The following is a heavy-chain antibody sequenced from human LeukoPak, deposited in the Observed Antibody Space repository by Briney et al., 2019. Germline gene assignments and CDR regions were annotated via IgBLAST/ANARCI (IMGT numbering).Heavy chain of an antibody. D-gene: IGHD6-13*01. Sequence: KPGGSLRLSCAASGFTFSSYSMNWVRQAPGKGLEWVSFISTSSSYIHNADSVKGRFTISRDNAENSLYLQMNSLRAEDTAVYYCARAAIAAARISYYMDVWGKGTTVTVSS. J-gene: IGHJ6*03. CDR3: ARAAIAAARISYYMDV. V-gene: IGHV3-21*01. CDR1: GFTFSSYS. CDR2: ISTSSSYI.